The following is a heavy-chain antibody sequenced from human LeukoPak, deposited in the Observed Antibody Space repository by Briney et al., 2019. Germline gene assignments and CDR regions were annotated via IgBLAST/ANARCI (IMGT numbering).Heavy chain of an antibody. J-gene: IGHJ4*02. D-gene: IGHD3-22*01. V-gene: IGHV3-49*04. CDR1: GFTFSSYA. CDR3: TRFRYYYDGSGDYYSGNYYFDY. CDR2: IRSNTYGGTT. Sequence: GGSLRLSCAASGFTFSSYAMSWVRQAPGKGLEWVGFIRSNTYGGTTEYAASVKGRLTISRDDSKSIAYLQMNSLKTEDTAVYYCTRFRYYYDGSGDYYSGNYYFDYWGQGTLVTVSS.